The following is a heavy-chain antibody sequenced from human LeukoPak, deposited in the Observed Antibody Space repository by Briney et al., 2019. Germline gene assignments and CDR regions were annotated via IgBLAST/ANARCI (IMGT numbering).Heavy chain of an antibody. CDR3: ARQTRYCSGGSCYSLYYYGMDV. V-gene: IGHV5-51*01. Sequence: PGESLKISCKGSGYSFTSYWIGWVRQMPGKSLEWMGIIYPGDSDTRYSPSFQGQVTISADKSISTAYLQWSSLKASDTAMYYCARQTRYCSGGSCYSLYYYGMDVWGKGTTVTVSS. D-gene: IGHD2-15*01. J-gene: IGHJ6*04. CDR1: GYSFTSYW. CDR2: IYPGDSDT.